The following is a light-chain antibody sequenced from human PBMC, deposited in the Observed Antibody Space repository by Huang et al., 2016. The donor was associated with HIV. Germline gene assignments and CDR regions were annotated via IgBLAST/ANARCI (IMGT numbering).Light chain of an antibody. Sequence: DIQMTQSPSTLSASVGDRVTITCRASQSISSWLAWYQQKPGKAPKLLIYDASSLESGVPSRVSGSESGTEFTLAISSLQPDDFATYYCQQYNTYPYTFGQGTKLDIK. CDR1: QSISSW. CDR3: QQYNTYPYT. J-gene: IGKJ2*01. CDR2: DAS. V-gene: IGKV1-5*01.